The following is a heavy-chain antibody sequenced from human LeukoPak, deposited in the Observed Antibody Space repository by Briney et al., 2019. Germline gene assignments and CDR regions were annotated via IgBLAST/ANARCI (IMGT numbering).Heavy chain of an antibody. CDR2: MNRNSDNT. Sequence: ASVTDSCMATHCTHSSYEINWVRQASGQGLEWMGWMNRNSDNTGYAQNFQGRVTMTRNTSISTAYMELSSLRFDDTAGYYCARGNGLDVWGQGTTVTVS. J-gene: IGHJ6*02. CDR3: ARGNGLDV. V-gene: IGHV1-8*01. CDR1: HCTHSSYE.